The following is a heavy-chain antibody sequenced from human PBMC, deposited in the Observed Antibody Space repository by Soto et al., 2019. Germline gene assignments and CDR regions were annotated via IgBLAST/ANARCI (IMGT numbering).Heavy chain of an antibody. V-gene: IGHV3-23*01. J-gene: IGHJ2*01. D-gene: IGHD2-15*01. CDR3: AKCAYYSGWYFDL. CDR1: EFTFSSYA. CDR2: ISGSGGST. Sequence: GGSLRLSCAASEFTFSSYAMSWVRQAPGKGLEWVSAISGSGGSTDYADSVKGRLTISRDNSKNMFYLQMNSLRAEDTALYYCAKCAYYSGWYFDLWGRGTLVTVSS.